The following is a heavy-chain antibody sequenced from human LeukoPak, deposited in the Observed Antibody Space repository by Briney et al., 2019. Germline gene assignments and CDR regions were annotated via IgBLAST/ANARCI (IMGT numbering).Heavy chain of an antibody. CDR3: AKDRVHSWSNPSWFDP. V-gene: IGHV3-20*04. J-gene: IGHJ5*02. Sequence: GGSLRLSCAASGFSFDDFGMSWVRQVPGKGLEWVSGINWDGGRTGYAESVKGRFTISRDNAKNSLYLQMNSLRAEDTALYYCAKDRVHSWSNPSWFDPWGQGTLVTVSS. D-gene: IGHD1/OR15-1a*01. CDR1: GFSFDDFG. CDR2: INWDGGRT.